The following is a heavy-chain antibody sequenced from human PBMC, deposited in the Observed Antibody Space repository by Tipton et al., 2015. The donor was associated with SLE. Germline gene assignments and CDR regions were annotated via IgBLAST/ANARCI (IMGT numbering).Heavy chain of an antibody. J-gene: IGHJ4*02. CDR2: IRGSGVTT. V-gene: IGHV3-23*01. Sequence: SLRLSCAASGFMFSSYAMTWIRQAPGKGLEWVASIRGSGVTTYYAESVKGRFTISRDNSKNTVSLQMDSLRVEDTAVYYCARDAVAVPGPYFDYWGQGTLVTVSS. CDR3: ARDAVAVPGPYFDY. CDR1: GFMFSSYA. D-gene: IGHD6-19*01.